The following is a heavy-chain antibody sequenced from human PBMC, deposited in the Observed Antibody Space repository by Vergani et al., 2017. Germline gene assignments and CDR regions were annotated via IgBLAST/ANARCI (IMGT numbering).Heavy chain of an antibody. D-gene: IGHD6-19*01. V-gene: IGHV3-21*01. J-gene: IGHJ5*02. CDR1: GFTFSSYS. CDR2: ISSSSSYI. Sequence: EVQLLESGGGLVQPGGSLRLSCAASGFTFSSYSMNWVRQAPGKGREWVSSISSSSSYIYYADSVKGRFTISRDNAKNSLYLQMNSLRAEDTAVYYCARAGQQWLVLYSLGWFDPWGQGTLVTVSS. CDR3: ARAGQQWLVLYSLGWFDP.